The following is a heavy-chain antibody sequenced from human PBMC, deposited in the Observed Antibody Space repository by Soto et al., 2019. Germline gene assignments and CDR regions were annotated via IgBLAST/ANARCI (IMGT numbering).Heavy chain of an antibody. D-gene: IGHD2-2*01. CDR1: GFTFRSYA. CDR3: ARGPSSLTRFDY. V-gene: IGHV3-30-3*01. CDR2: ISYDGSNK. J-gene: IGHJ4*02. Sequence: VGFRSLSCAASGFTFRSYAMHWVRQAPGKGLEWVAVISYDGSNKYYADSVKGRFTISRDNSKNTLYLQMNSLRDEDTAVYYCARGPSSLTRFDYWGQGT.